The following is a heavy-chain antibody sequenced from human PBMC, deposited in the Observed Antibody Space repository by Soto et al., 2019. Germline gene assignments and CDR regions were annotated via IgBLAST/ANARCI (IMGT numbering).Heavy chain of an antibody. CDR3: ARPLWRDEYNWGYFAL. CDR1: GFTFSSYA. Sequence: ESGGGVVQPGRSLRLSCAASGFTFSSYAMHWVRQAPGKGLEWVAVISYDGSNKYYADSVKGRFTISRDNSKNTLYLQMTSLRLEDTVVYCCARPLWRDEYNWGYFALWGRGTLVTVSS. CDR2: ISYDGSNK. D-gene: IGHD1-1*01. J-gene: IGHJ2*01. V-gene: IGHV3-30-3*01.